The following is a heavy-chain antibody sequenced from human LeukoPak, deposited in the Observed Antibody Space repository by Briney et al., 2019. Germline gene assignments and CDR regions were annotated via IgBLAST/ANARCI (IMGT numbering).Heavy chain of an antibody. J-gene: IGHJ4*02. CDR3: ARPPED. Sequence: GGSLRLSCAASGFTFSSFGMHWVRQAPGKGLEWEAVIWYDGSKKNYADSVRGRFTISRDNSKNTLYLQMNSLRAEDTGVYYCARPPEDWGQGTLVTVSS. CDR1: GFTFSSFG. V-gene: IGHV3-33*01. CDR2: IWYDGSKK.